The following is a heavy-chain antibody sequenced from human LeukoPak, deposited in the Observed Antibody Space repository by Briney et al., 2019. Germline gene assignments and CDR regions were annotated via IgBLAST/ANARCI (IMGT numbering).Heavy chain of an antibody. CDR1: GFTFSDHY. CDR3: AKDASMGGSGF. V-gene: IGHV3-23*01. Sequence: GGSLRLSCAASGFTFSDHYMDWFRQAPGKGLQWVSAISGSGGSTYYADSVKGRFTISRDNSKNTLYLQMNSLRAEDTAVYYCAKDASMGGSGFWGQGTLVTVSS. J-gene: IGHJ4*02. CDR2: ISGSGGST. D-gene: IGHD2-15*01.